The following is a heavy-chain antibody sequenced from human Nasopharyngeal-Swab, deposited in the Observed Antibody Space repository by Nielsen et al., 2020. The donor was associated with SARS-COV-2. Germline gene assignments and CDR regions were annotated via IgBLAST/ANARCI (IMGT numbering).Heavy chain of an antibody. J-gene: IGHJ4*02. CDR3: ARGVHYYYDSSGYEDDY. D-gene: IGHD3-22*01. V-gene: IGHV3-21*01. Sequence: GGSLRLSCAASGFTFSSYSMNWVLQATGKGLEWVSSISSSSSYIYYADSVKGRFTISRDNAKNSLYLQMNSLRAEDTAVYYCARGVHYYYDSSGYEDDYWGQGTLVTVSS. CDR2: ISSSSSYI. CDR1: GFTFSSYS.